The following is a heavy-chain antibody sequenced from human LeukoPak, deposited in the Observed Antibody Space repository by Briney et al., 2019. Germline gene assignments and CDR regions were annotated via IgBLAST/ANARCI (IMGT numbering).Heavy chain of an antibody. CDR2: INPNSGGT. CDR3: ATVRRGSYFDY. D-gene: IGHD1-26*01. V-gene: IGHV1-2*02. Sequence: GASVKVSCKASGGTFSSYAISWVRQAPGQGLEWMGWINPNSGGTNYAQKFQGRVTMTRDTSISTAYMELSSLRSEDTAVYYCATVRRGSYFDYWGQGTLVTVSS. J-gene: IGHJ4*02. CDR1: GGTFSSYA.